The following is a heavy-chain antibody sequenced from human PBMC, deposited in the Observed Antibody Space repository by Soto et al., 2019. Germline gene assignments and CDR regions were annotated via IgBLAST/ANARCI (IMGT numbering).Heavy chain of an antibody. CDR1: GFTFSIYA. CDR2: ISYDGNNK. Sequence: GGSLRLSCAASGFTFSIYAMSRARQAPGKVLEGVSVISYDGNNKYYAHSVKGRFTISRDDSQITLDLQMNSLRAEHPALYYCSGEIATIGYYFDSWGQGTLATFSS. J-gene: IGHJ4*02. CDR3: SGEIATIGYYFDS. D-gene: IGHD1-1*01. V-gene: IGHV3-30-3*01.